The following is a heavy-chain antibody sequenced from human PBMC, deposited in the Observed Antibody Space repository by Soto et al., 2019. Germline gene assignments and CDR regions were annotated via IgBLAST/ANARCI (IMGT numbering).Heavy chain of an antibody. J-gene: IGHJ3*02. D-gene: IGHD6-13*01. CDR2: ISGSGGST. CDR1: GFTFSSYA. V-gene: IGHV3-23*01. CDR3: AKDKGIAAAGNAIDAFDI. Sequence: PGGSLRLSCAASGFTFSSYAMSWVRQAPGKGLEWVSAISGSGGSTYYADSVKGRFTISRDNSKNTLYLQMNSLRAEDTAVYYCAKDKGIAAAGNAIDAFDIWGQGTMVTVSS.